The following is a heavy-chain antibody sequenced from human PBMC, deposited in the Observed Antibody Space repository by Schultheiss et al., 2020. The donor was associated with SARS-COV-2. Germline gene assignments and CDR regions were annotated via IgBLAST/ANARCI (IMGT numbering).Heavy chain of an antibody. J-gene: IGHJ5*02. CDR3: ARAIAAAGIWFDP. V-gene: IGHV4-59*01. Sequence: SETLSLTCTVSGGSISSYCWSWIRQPPGKGLEWIGYISYSGTTKYNPSLKSRVTISVDTSKNQFSLKLSSVTAADTAVYYCARAIAAAGIWFDPWGQGTLVTVSS. D-gene: IGHD6-13*01. CDR1: GGSISSYC. CDR2: ISYSGTT.